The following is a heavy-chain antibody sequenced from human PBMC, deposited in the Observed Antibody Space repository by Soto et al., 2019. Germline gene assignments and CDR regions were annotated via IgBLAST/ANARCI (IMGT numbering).Heavy chain of an antibody. CDR2: INHSGST. Sequence: SETLSLTCAVYGGSFSGYYWSWIRQPPGKGLEWIWEINHSGSTNYIPSLQSRGTIDTSKNQFSLKLSSVPAADTAVYYCARAPRKQQLKYYFDYWGQGTLVTVSS. CDR3: ARAPRKQQLKYYFDY. V-gene: IGHV4-34*01. J-gene: IGHJ4*02. CDR1: GGSFSGYY. D-gene: IGHD6-13*01.